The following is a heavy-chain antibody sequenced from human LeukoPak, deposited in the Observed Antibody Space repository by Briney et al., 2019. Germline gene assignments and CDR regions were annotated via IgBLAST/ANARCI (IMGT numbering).Heavy chain of an antibody. Sequence: GGSLRLSCAASGFTFSGSAMSWVRQAPGKGLEWVSSISGSGGSTYYADSVKGRFTISRDNSKNTQYLQMNSLRAEDTAVYYCAKVEYSSNIPQHWGQGILVTVSS. CDR1: GFTFSGSA. D-gene: IGHD6-6*01. CDR2: ISGSGGST. CDR3: AKVEYSSNIPQH. J-gene: IGHJ1*01. V-gene: IGHV3-23*01.